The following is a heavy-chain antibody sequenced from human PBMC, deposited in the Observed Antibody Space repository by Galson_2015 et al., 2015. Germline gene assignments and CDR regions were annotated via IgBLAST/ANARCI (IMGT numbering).Heavy chain of an antibody. D-gene: IGHD3-3*01. J-gene: IGHJ6*03. Sequence: SLRLSCAASEFTFSSYAMHWVRQAPGKGLEWVALISYDGSTKYYADSVKGRFTISRDNSKNTLYLQMNSLRAEDTAVYYCARDSNFWSGGGRTQIYYYYYMDVWGKGTTVTVSS. CDR3: ARDSNFWSGGGRTQIYYYYYMDV. CDR1: EFTFSSYA. CDR2: ISYDGSTK. V-gene: IGHV3-30*01.